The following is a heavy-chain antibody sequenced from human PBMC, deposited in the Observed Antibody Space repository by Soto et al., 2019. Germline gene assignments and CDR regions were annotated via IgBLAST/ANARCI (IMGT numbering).Heavy chain of an antibody. Sequence: LSLTCAVSGGSFSGFFWGWIRQPPGKGLEWIGEVNHGGSTNYNPSLKSRVTISSDTSKNHFSLTLRSVTAADTAVYYCARAAVAAGGPFDKWGQGALVTVSS. CDR3: ARAAVAAGGPFDK. CDR2: VNHGGST. J-gene: IGHJ4*02. V-gene: IGHV4-34*01. D-gene: IGHD2-15*01. CDR1: GGSFSGFF.